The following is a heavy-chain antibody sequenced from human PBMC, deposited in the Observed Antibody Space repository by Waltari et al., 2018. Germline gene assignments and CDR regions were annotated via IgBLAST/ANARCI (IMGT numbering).Heavy chain of an antibody. Sequence: QVQLVESGGGVVQPGGSLRLSCAASGFTFSNYAMHWVRQAPGKGLEWVAFIRYDGSVKYYADSVKGRITISRDNSKNTLYLQMNSLRAEDTGIYYSARRFTSGYALDYWGQGTLVTVSS. D-gene: IGHD3-9*01. J-gene: IGHJ4*02. CDR2: IRYDGSVK. CDR3: ARRFTSGYALDY. CDR1: GFTFSNYA. V-gene: IGHV3-30*02.